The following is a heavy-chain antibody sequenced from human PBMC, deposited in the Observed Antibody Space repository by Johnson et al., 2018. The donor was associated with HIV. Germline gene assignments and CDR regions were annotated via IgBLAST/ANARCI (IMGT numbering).Heavy chain of an antibody. CDR3: TTDLAAVGSGALDI. J-gene: IGHJ3*02. CDR2: GGTT. Sequence: GGTTDYAAPVKGRFTISRDDSKNTLFLQMNSLKTEDTAVYYCTTDLAAVGSGALDIWGQGTMVTVSS. V-gene: IGHV3-15*01. D-gene: IGHD6-13*01.